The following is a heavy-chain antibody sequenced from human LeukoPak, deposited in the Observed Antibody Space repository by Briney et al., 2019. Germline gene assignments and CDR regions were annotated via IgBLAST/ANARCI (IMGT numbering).Heavy chain of an antibody. V-gene: IGHV3-9*01. CDR2: ISWNSGSI. CDR3: HSLVDIVATIRGPSGY. Sequence: GGSLRLSCAASGFTFDDYAMHWVRQAPGKGLEWVSGISWNSGSIGYADSVKGRFTISRDNAKNSLYLQMNSLRAEDTALYYCHSLVDIVATIRGPSGYWGQGTLVTVSS. D-gene: IGHD5-12*01. CDR1: GFTFDDYA. J-gene: IGHJ4*02.